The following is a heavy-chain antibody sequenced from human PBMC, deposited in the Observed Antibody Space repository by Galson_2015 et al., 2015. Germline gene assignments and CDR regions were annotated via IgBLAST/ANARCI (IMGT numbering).Heavy chain of an antibody. D-gene: IGHD6-13*01. V-gene: IGHV1-3*01. J-gene: IGHJ4*02. CDR3: ARDRSSSSWYGAFDY. CDR2: INPGNGNT. Sequence: SVKVSCKGSGYTFINYAIHWVRQAPGQRLEWMGWINPGNGNTQYSQKFQGRVTITRDTSASTAYMELSSLRSEDTAVYYCARDRSSSSWYGAFDYWGQGTLVTVSS. CDR1: GYTFINYA.